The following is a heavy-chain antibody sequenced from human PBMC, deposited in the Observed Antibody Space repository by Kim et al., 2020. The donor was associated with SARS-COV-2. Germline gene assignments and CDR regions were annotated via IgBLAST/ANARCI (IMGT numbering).Heavy chain of an antibody. D-gene: IGHD6-19*01. V-gene: IGHV3-23*01. J-gene: IGHJ1*01. CDR1: GFTFNSYA. Sequence: GGSLRLSCAASGFTFNSYAMSWVRQAPGKGLEWVSGIRDSGGSAKYADSVKGRFSISRDNSKNTLYLQMDSLRAEDTAIYYCAKVTLGSSGWFEYFQLLGQGTMVTVS. CDR2: IRDSGGSA. CDR3: AKVTLGSSGWFEYFQL.